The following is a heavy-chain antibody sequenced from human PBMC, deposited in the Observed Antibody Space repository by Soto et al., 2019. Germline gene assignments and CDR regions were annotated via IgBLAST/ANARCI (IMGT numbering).Heavy chain of an antibody. CDR1: GSRFSNYV. V-gene: IGHV1-69*06. J-gene: IGHJ4*02. Sequence: SVKVSCKVSGSRFSNYVISWVRQAPGHGLEWLGRIIPIFNSTKYAQSFQGRVTITADKSTSTASLELSSLRSDDTAVYYCAREGRGKKAGYNGLVSLGYWGQGTLVTSPQ. CDR3: AREGRGKKAGYNGLVSLGY. CDR2: IIPIFNST. D-gene: IGHD2-2*02.